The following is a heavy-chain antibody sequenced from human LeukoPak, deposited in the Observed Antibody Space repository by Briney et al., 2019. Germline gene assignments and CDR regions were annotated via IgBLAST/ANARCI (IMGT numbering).Heavy chain of an antibody. V-gene: IGHV3-21*01. CDR1: GFTFSSYS. Sequence: PGGSLRLSCAASGFTFSSYSMNWVRQAPGKGLEWVSSISSSSSYIYYADSVKGRFTISRDNAKNSLYLQMNSLRAEDTAVYYCARDTYYYGSGSYNWFDPWGQGTLVTVSS. CDR2: ISSSSSYI. J-gene: IGHJ5*02. D-gene: IGHD3-10*01. CDR3: ARDTYYYGSGSYNWFDP.